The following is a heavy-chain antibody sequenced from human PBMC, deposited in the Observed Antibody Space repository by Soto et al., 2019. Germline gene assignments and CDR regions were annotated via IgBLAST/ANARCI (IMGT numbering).Heavy chain of an antibody. CDR3: ASLIAAAGPPHRPRYYYGMDV. CDR1: GGTFSSYA. J-gene: IGHJ6*02. D-gene: IGHD6-13*01. CDR2: IIPIFGTA. V-gene: IGHV1-69*12. Sequence: QVQLVQSGAEVKKPGSSVKVSCKASGGTFSSYAISWVRQAPGQGLEWMGGIIPIFGTADYAQKFQGRVTITADDSTSTAYMEPSSLRSEDTAVYYCASLIAAAGPPHRPRYYYGMDVWGQGTTVPVSS.